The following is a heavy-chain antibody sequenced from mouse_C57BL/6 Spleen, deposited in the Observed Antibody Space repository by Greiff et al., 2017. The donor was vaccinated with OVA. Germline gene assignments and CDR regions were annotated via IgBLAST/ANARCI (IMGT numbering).Heavy chain of an antibody. CDR1: GFTFSDAW. CDR2: IRNKANNHAT. D-gene: IGHD1-1*01. CDR3: TRPFYGSSYYAMDY. Sequence: EVNVVESGGGLVQPGGSMKLSCAASGFTFSDAWMDWVRQSPEKGLEWVAEIRNKANNHATYYAESVKGRFTISRDDSKSSVYLQMNSLRAEDTGIYYCTRPFYGSSYYAMDYWGQGTSVTVSS. V-gene: IGHV6-6*01. J-gene: IGHJ4*01.